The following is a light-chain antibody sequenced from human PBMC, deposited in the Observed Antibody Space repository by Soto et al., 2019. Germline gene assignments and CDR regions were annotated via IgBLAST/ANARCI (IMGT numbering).Light chain of an antibody. Sequence: QSVLTQPPSASETPGQRVTISCSGGGSNIGSNTVNWYQQLPGTAHKLLIYRNSQRPSGVPDRFSGSKSGTSASLAISGLQSEDEADYYCATWDDSLNGWVFGGGTKLTVL. J-gene: IGLJ2*01. CDR3: ATWDDSLNGWV. CDR1: GSNIGSNT. V-gene: IGLV1-44*01. CDR2: RNS.